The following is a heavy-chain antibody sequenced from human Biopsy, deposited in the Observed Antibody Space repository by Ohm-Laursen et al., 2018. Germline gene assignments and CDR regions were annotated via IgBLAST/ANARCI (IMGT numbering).Heavy chain of an antibody. CDR1: EGTFSNYG. CDR3: ATKLTGYFHH. J-gene: IGHJ1*01. D-gene: IGHD3-9*01. CDR2: NIPILGTG. Sequence: PVKVSCKSPEGTFSNYGVNWVRQAPGQGLEWLGGNIPILGTGNYAQKFQDRVTVAADTSTSTATMELRSLRSDDTAVYYCATKLTGYFHHWGQGTLVIVSS. V-gene: IGHV1-69*06.